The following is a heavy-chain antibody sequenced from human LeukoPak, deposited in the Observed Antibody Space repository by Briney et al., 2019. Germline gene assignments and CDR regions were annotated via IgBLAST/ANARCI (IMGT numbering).Heavy chain of an antibody. D-gene: IGHD2-8*01. CDR1: GFTFSYYW. CDR2: IDSDGSST. J-gene: IGHJ4*02. CDR3: ARNAD. Sequence: GGSLRLSCAASGFTFSYYWMHWVRQGPGKGLVWVSRIDSDGSSTNYADSVKGRFTISRDNAKNSLYLQMNSLRAEDTAVYYCARNADWGQGTLVTVSS. V-gene: IGHV3-74*01.